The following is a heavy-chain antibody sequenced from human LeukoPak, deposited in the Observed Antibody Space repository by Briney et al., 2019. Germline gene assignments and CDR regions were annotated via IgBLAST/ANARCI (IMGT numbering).Heavy chain of an antibody. CDR3: ASLIRGSHGDYAYCYYYMDV. V-gene: IGHV4-39*01. Sequence: PSETLSLTCTVSGGSISSSSPYWGWIRQPPGKGLEWLGSIYYSGSTYYNPSLKSRVTISVDTSKNQFSLKLSSVTAADTAVYYCASLIRGSHGDYAYCYYYMDVWGKGTTVTVSS. D-gene: IGHD4-17*01. CDR1: GGSISSSSPY. J-gene: IGHJ6*03. CDR2: IYYSGST.